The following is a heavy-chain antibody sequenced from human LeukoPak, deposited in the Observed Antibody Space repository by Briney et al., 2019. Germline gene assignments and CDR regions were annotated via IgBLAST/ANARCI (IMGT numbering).Heavy chain of an antibody. CDR3: AADLIAVAGSWY. D-gene: IGHD6-19*01. J-gene: IGHJ4*02. CDR2: VVAGIGST. Sequence: SVKVSCKASGFTFTSSAMQWVRQARGQRLEWIGWVVAGIGSTNYAQKFQQSVTITRDMSTRTAYMERSGLRTEDTAVYYCAADLIAVAGSWYWGQGTLATVSS. CDR1: GFTFTSSA. V-gene: IGHV1-58*02.